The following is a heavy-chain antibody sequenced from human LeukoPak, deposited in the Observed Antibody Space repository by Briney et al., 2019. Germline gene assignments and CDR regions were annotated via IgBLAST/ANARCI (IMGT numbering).Heavy chain of an antibody. CDR2: IYYSGST. J-gene: IGHJ5*02. Sequence: SETLSLTCTVSGGSISSYYWSWIRQPPGKGLEWIGYIYYSGSTNYNPSLKSRVTISVDTSKNQFSLKLSSVTAADTAVYYCVRDSLAAAGTHSWFDPWGQGTLVTVSS. V-gene: IGHV4-59*01. CDR3: VRDSLAAAGTHSWFDP. D-gene: IGHD6-13*01. CDR1: GGSISSYY.